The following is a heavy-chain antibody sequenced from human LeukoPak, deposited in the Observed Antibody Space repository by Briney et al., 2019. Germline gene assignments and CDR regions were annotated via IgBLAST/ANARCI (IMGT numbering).Heavy chain of an antibody. J-gene: IGHJ4*02. CDR1: GYTFTGYY. V-gene: IGHV1-2*04. CDR3: ARDYDFPGVSDY. CDR2: INPNNGGT. D-gene: IGHD3-3*01. Sequence: ASVKVSCKASGYTFTGYYMHWVRQAPGQGLEWMGWINPNNGGTNYAQKFQGWVTMTRDTSISTAYMELRSLRSDNTAVYYCARDYDFPGVSDYWGQGTLVTVSS.